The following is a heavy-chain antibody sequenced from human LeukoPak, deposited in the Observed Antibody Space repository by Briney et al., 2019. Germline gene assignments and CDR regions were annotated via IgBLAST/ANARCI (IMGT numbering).Heavy chain of an antibody. CDR3: AREAGGYGFGELFSLSAFDI. CDR1: GFTFSSYE. V-gene: IGHV3-48*03. Sequence: GGSLRLSCAASGFTFSSYEMNWVRQAPGKGLEWVSYISSSGSTIYYADSMKGRFTVSRDNAKNSLYLQMNSLGAEDTAMYYYAREAGGYGFGELFSLSAFDIWGQGTMVTVSS. CDR2: ISSSGSTI. J-gene: IGHJ3*02. D-gene: IGHD3-10*01.